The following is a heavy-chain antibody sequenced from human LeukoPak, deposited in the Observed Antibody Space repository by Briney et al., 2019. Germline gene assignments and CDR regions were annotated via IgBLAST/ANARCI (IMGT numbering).Heavy chain of an antibody. CDR1: GFTFSSYN. D-gene: IGHD6-19*01. Sequence: GGSLRLSCAASGFTFSSYNMNWVRQTPGKGLEWVSSISSSSSYIYYADSVKGRFTISRDNAKNSLYLQMNSLRAEDTAVYYCARESEQWLGSFDYWGQGTLVTVSS. CDR3: ARESEQWLGSFDY. CDR2: ISSSSSYI. J-gene: IGHJ4*02. V-gene: IGHV3-21*01.